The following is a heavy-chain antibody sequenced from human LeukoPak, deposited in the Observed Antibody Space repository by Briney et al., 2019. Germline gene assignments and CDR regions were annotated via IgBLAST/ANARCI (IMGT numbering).Heavy chain of an antibody. CDR2: IYHSGST. CDR3: ASNGAGYCSSTSCSVRYYYYYMDV. Sequence: SETLSLTCTVSGGSISSGGYYWSWIRQPPGKGLEWIGYIYHSGSTYYNPSLKSRVTISVDRSKNQFSLKLSSVTAADTAVYYCASNGAGYCSSTSCSVRYYYYYMDVWGKGTTVTVSS. D-gene: IGHD2-2*01. V-gene: IGHV4-30-2*01. J-gene: IGHJ6*03. CDR1: GGSISSGGYY.